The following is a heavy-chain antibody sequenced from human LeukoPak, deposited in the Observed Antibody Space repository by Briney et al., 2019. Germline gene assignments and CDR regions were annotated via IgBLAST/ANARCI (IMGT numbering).Heavy chain of an antibody. Sequence: GGSLRLSRAASGFNFTNAWMTWVRQAPGKGLEWVGRIKSETDGGTIHYGAPVKGRFIISRDDSKNTVGLQMNSLKTEDTGVYYCTTSIVGTTAYWGQGTLVIVSS. CDR1: GFNFTNAW. CDR3: TTSIVGTTAY. D-gene: IGHD1-26*01. J-gene: IGHJ4*02. CDR2: IKSETDGGTI. V-gene: IGHV3-15*01.